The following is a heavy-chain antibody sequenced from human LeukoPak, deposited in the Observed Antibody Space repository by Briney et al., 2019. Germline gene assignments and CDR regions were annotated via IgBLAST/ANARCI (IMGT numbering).Heavy chain of an antibody. D-gene: IGHD3-3*01. CDR1: GYTFTSYY. Sequence: ASVKVSCKASGYTFTSYYMHWVRQAPGQGLEWMGIISPSGGSTSYAQEFQGRVTMTRDTSTSTVYMELSSLRSEDTAVYYCARVGQTYYDFWSGPDYWGQGTLVTVSS. CDR2: ISPSGGST. J-gene: IGHJ4*02. CDR3: ARVGQTYYDFWSGPDY. V-gene: IGHV1-46*01.